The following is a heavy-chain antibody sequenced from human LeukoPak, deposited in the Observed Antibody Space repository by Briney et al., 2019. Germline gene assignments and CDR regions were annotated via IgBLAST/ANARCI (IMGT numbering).Heavy chain of an antibody. V-gene: IGHV3-30-3*01. D-gene: IGHD6-19*01. CDR2: ISYDGSNK. Sequence: GGSLRLSCAASGFTFSNYAIHWVRQAPGKGLEWVAVISYDGSNKYYADSVKGRFTISRDNSKNTLYLQMNSLRAEDTAVYYCARDGGQVAVAGDFDYWGQGTLVTVSS. CDR3: ARDGGQVAVAGDFDY. CDR1: GFTFSNYA. J-gene: IGHJ4*02.